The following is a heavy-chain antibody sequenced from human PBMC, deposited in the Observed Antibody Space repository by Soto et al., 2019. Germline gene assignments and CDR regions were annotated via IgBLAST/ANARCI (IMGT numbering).Heavy chain of an antibody. CDR2: INPKFGDT. D-gene: IGHD1-26*01. J-gene: IGHJ6*02. V-gene: IGHV1-2*02. CDR1: GYTFTAYY. CDR3: ARNIYYYSGPGGGNGPRF. Sequence: QVQLVQSGAEVKEPGDSVRVSCEASGYTFTAYYIHWVRQAPGQGLEWMGWINPKFGDTTYARDCKGKLPMTRGIAISTVYMDMGRVTSDDTTIYYCARNIYYYSGPGGGNGPRFWGQGTTVNVSS.